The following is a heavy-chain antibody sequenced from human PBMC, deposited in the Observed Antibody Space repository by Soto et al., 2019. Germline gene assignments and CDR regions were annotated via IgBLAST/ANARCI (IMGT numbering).Heavy chain of an antibody. J-gene: IGHJ1*01. CDR1: GFTLSDAW. Sequence: EVQLEESGGDLVKPGGSLTLSCVASGFTLSDAWMSWVRQAPGKGLEWVGRIKSKTDGGTIDDAAPVKGRFTSSRHDSRNRLYLEINSLKTEDTAVYYCAVHSTTWCRDYFQNWGQGTLVTVSS. V-gene: IGHV3-15*01. D-gene: IGHD6-13*01. CDR2: IKSKTDGGTI. CDR3: AVHSTTWCRDYFQN.